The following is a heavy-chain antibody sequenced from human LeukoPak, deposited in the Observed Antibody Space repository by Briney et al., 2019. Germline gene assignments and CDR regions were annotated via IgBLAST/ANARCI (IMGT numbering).Heavy chain of an antibody. Sequence: ASVKVSCKASGYTFTGYYMHWVRQAPGQGLEWMGRINPNSGGTNYAQKFQGRVTMTRDTSISTAYMELSRLRSDDTAVYYCARSNYYDSSGYVIDYWGQGTLVTVSS. CDR1: GYTFTGYY. D-gene: IGHD3-22*01. CDR2: INPNSGGT. V-gene: IGHV1-2*06. J-gene: IGHJ4*02. CDR3: ARSNYYDSSGYVIDY.